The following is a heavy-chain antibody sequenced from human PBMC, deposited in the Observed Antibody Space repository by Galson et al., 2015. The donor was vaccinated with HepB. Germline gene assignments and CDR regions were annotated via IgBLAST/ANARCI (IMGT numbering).Heavy chain of an antibody. V-gene: IGHV3-33*01. J-gene: IGHJ4*02. Sequence: SLRLSCAASGFNFRAFGMHWIRQAPGQGPEWVAVIWFDGSKKYYSDSVKGRFTISRDNSNNTLFLQMDSLKGEDTAVYYCVRGGEIFFDYWGQGTLVTVSS. CDR3: VRGGEIFFDY. CDR2: IWFDGSKK. CDR1: GFNFRAFG. D-gene: IGHD3-16*01.